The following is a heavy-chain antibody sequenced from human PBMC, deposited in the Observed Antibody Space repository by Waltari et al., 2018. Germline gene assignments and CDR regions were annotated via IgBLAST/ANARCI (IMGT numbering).Heavy chain of an antibody. V-gene: IGHV3-9*01. Sequence: EVQLVESGGGLVQPGRSLRLSCAASGFTFDDYAMHWVRQAPGKGLEWVSGISWNSGSIGDADSVKGRFTISRDNAKNSLYLQMNSLRAEDTALYYCAKDIGRRRWKYYFDYWGQGTLVTVSS. D-gene: IGHD1-1*01. J-gene: IGHJ4*02. CDR2: ISWNSGSI. CDR1: GFTFDDYA. CDR3: AKDIGRRRWKYYFDY.